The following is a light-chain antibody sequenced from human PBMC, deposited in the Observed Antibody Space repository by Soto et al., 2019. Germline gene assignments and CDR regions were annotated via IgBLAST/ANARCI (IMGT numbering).Light chain of an antibody. CDR2: GAS. CDR3: PQYDTPWLP. J-gene: IGKJ4*01. CDR1: QDSSNY. Sequence: DIQMTQSLSSLSASVGDRVTITCQASQDSSNYLNWYQQKPGTAPKLLIYGASNLETGVPSRFSGSGSGTDFTFTIISLQPEDTATYYCPQYDTPWLPCGGGTKVEIK. V-gene: IGKV1-33*01.